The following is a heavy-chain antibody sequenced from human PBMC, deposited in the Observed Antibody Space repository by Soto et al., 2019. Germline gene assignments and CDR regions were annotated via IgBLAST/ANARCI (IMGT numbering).Heavy chain of an antibody. CDR1: GGSINNYY. CDR2: SYYSGTT. Sequence: PSETLSHTCTVSGGSINNYYWSWIRQSPGRGLEWIGCSYYSGTTNYNPSLSSRVTLSIVASKTQFSLRLRSVAAADTAVYYCARRQDWNYHFDNWGPGILVTVSS. D-gene: IGHD1-7*01. CDR3: ARRQDWNYHFDN. V-gene: IGHV4-59*01. J-gene: IGHJ4*02.